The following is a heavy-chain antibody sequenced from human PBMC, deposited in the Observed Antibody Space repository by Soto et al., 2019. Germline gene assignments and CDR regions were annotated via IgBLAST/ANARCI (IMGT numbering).Heavy chain of an antibody. V-gene: IGHV1-69*04. CDR1: GGSISSYT. D-gene: IGHD2-2*01. CDR3: ARDVGYCSSTSCPPSFYYYMDV. Sequence: SVKVSCKDCGGSISSYTMRWVRQANGQGLEWMGRIIPILGIANYAQKFQGRVTITADKSTSTAYMELSSLRSEDTAVYYCARDVGYCSSTSCPPSFYYYMDVWVKGTTVTVSS. J-gene: IGHJ6*03. CDR2: IIPILGIA.